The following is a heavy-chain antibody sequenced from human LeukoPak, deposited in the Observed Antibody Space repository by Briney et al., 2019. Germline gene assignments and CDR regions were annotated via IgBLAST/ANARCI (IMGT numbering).Heavy chain of an antibody. CDR2: ILSHGNGK. CDR3: ARDGYVTGWALDY. Sequence: GGSLRLSCAASGFTFNNYAMHWVRQAPGKGLEWVAVILSHGNGKNYADSVKGRFTISRDNSVNTLYLQMDSLTTEDTAMYYCARDGYVTGWALDYWGQGTLVTVSS. V-gene: IGHV3-30-3*01. D-gene: IGHD6-19*01. CDR1: GFTFNNYA. J-gene: IGHJ4*02.